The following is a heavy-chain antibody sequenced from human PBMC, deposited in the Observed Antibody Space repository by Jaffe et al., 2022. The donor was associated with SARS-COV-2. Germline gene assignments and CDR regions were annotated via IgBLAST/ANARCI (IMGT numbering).Heavy chain of an antibody. CDR3: AKDEREELATTGLDY. Sequence: EVQLVESGGGLVQPGRSLRLSCAASGFTFDDYAMHWVRQAPGKGLEWVSGISWNSGSIGYADSVKGRFTISRDNAKNSLYLQMNSLRAEDTALYYCAKDEREELATTGLDYWGQGTLVTVSS. V-gene: IGHV3-9*01. J-gene: IGHJ4*02. CDR2: ISWNSGSI. CDR1: GFTFDDYA. D-gene: IGHD5-12*01.